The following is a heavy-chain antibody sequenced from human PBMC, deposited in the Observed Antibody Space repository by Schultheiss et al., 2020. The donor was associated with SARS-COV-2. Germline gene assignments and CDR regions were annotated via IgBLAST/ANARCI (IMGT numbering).Heavy chain of an antibody. CDR1: GFTFSSYG. Sequence: GGCLRLSCAASGFTFSSYGMHWVRQAPGKGLEWVAVIWYDGSNKYYADSVKGRFTISRDNSKNTLYLQMNSLRAEDTAVYYCARDQSGFGDWFDPWGQGTLVTVSS. CDR2: IWYDGSNK. CDR3: ARDQSGFGDWFDP. D-gene: IGHD3-16*01. V-gene: IGHV3-33*01. J-gene: IGHJ5*02.